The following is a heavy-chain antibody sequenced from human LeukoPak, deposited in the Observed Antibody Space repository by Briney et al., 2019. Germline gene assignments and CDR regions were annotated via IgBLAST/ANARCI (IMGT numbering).Heavy chain of an antibody. J-gene: IGHJ3*02. CDR1: GFTFSNFW. Sequence: PGGSLRLSCAAFGFTFSNFWMTWVRHAPGKGLEWVANIKQDARDKYYVDSVKGRFTISRDNAKNSVYLQMNGLRAEDTAVYYCARERFGEFAFDIWGQGTVVTVSS. V-gene: IGHV3-7*01. CDR2: IKQDARDK. CDR3: ARERFGEFAFDI. D-gene: IGHD3-10*01.